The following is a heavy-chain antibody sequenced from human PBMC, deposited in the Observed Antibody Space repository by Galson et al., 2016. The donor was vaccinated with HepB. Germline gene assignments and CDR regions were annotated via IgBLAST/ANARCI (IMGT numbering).Heavy chain of an antibody. D-gene: IGHD1-1*01. Sequence: CAISGDSVSGNSVAWMWIRQSPSRGLEWLGRTFYRSQWHYNYAESGKSRITINPDTSNNQFSLQLRSVTPEDTAVYYCVRAVPNWNYGMDVWGQGTAVTVSS. CDR3: VRAVPNWNYGMDV. CDR1: GDSVSGNSVA. V-gene: IGHV6-1*01. CDR2: TFYRSQWHY. J-gene: IGHJ6*02.